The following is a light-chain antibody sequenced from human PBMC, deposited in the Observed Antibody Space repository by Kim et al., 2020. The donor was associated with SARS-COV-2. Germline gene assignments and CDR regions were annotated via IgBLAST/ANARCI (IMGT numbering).Light chain of an antibody. V-gene: IGKV1-5*03. CDR2: KAS. CDR3: QQYNSSPWT. CDR1: QSISSW. Sequence: ASVGDRGTITCRASQSISSWLAWYQQKGGEAPKRLVYKASSLESGVPSRFSGSGSGTEFTLTISSLQPDDFATYYCQQYNSSPWTFGQGTKVDIK. J-gene: IGKJ1*01.